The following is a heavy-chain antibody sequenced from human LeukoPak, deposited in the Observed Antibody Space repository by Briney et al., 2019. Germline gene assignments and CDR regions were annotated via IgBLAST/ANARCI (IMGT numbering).Heavy chain of an antibody. V-gene: IGHV1-18*01. D-gene: IGHD6-19*01. CDR2: ISAYNGNT. CDR3: ASSGWLWGNAFDI. J-gene: IGHJ3*02. CDR1: GYTFTSYG. Sequence: ASXKVSCKASGYTFTSYGISWVRQAPGQGLEWRGLISAYNGNTNYAQKLQGRVTMTTDTSTSTAYMELRSLRSDDTAVYYCASSGWLWGNAFDIWVQGTMVTVSS.